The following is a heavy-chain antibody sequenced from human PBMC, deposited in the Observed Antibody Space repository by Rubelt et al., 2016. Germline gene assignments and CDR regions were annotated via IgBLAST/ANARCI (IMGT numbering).Heavy chain of an antibody. CDR3: ARDWGRDGSGSYYNVEGVIREYYYYGMDV. Sequence: GYTFTGYYMHWVRQAPGQGLEWMGWINPNSGGTNYAQKFQGRVTMTRDTSISTAYMELSRLRSVDTAVYYCARDWGRDGSGSYYNVEGVIREYYYYGMDVWGQGTTVTVSS. D-gene: IGHD3-10*01. V-gene: IGHV1-2*02. J-gene: IGHJ6*02. CDR2: INPNSGGT. CDR1: GYTFTGYY.